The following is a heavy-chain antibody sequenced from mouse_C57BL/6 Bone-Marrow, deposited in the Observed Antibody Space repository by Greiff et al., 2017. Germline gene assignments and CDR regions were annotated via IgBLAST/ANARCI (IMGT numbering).Heavy chain of an antibody. CDR3: ASGFTTLCATGFDY. D-gene: IGHD1-1*01. J-gene: IGHJ2*01. CDR2: INPSNGGT. V-gene: IGHV1-53*01. Sequence: VQLQQSGTELVKPGASVKLSCKASGYTFTSYWMHWVKQRPGQGLEWIGNINPSNGGTKNNEKFKSKATLTVDKSSSTAYMQLSSLTSEDSAVYYFASGFTTLCATGFDYWGQGTTLTVSS. CDR1: GYTFTSYW.